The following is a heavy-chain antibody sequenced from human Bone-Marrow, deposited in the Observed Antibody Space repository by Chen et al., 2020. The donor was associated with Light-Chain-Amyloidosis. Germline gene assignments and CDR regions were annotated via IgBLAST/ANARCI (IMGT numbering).Heavy chain of an antibody. J-gene: IGHJ6*02. D-gene: IGHD2-15*01. CDR1: GFTFSSYT. CDR2: ISTSSSNI. V-gene: IGHV3-21*01. Sequence: EVQLVESGGGLVKPGGSLRLSCAASGFTFSSYTMNWVRQAPGKGLEWGASISTSSSNIYYADALKGRFTISRDNAKNSLFLQVNSLRAEDTAVYYCARDGRDGYNYYGMDVWGQGTTVTVSS. CDR3: ARDGRDGYNYYGMDV.